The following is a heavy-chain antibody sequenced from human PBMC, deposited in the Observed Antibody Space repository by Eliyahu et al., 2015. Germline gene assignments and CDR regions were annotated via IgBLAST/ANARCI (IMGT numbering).Heavy chain of an antibody. J-gene: IGHJ4*02. D-gene: IGHD6-19*01. CDR1: GXTFTXYA. CDR2: INAGNGNT. Sequence: QVQLXQSGAEVKKPGASXKVSCXASGXTFTXYAMHWVRXAPGQRLEWMGWINAGNGNTKYSQKFQGRVTITRDTSASTAYMELSSLRSEDTAVYYCARRPIAVAGPGADFDYWGQGTLVTVSS. CDR3: ARRPIAVAGPGADFDY. V-gene: IGHV1-3*01.